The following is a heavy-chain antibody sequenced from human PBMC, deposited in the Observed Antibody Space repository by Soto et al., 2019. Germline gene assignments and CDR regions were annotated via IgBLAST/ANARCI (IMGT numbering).Heavy chain of an antibody. V-gene: IGHV1-8*01. Sequence: ASVKVSCKXSGDTFTTYDINWVRQATGHGLEWMGWINPNSGNIGYAQRFQGRVTMTRDNAIRTAYMEVSSLRSDDTAVYYCARGRASGSYYLLDYWGQGTLVTVSS. CDR3: ARGRASGSYYLLDY. D-gene: IGHD3-10*01. CDR1: GDTFTTYD. J-gene: IGHJ4*02. CDR2: INPNSGNI.